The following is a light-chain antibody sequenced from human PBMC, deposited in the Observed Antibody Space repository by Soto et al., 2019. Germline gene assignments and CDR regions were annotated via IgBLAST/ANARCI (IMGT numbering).Light chain of an antibody. J-gene: IGKJ3*01. V-gene: IGKV1-33*01. CDR2: DAS. CDR1: HDITSY. CDR3: QKCDYLPI. Sequence: DIQMTQSPSSLSASVGDRVTITCQASHDITSYLNWYQHKPGKAPKLLIYDASILEAGVPSRFSGSGSGTDFTFTIRSLQSEDVATHYCQKCDYLPIFGPGTTVDFK.